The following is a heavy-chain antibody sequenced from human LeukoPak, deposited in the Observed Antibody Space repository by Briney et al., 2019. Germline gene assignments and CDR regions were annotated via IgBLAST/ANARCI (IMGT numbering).Heavy chain of an antibody. CDR3: ARASGSNNFYFDY. CDR2: ISPSGGST. CDR1: GYTFTSYY. Sequence: GASVKVSCKASGYTFTSYYMHWVRQAPGQGLEWMGIISPSGGSTRYAQKFQGRVTMTRDTSTSTVYMDLSSLRSEDTAVYYCARASGSNNFYFDYWGQGTLVTVFS. J-gene: IGHJ4*02. V-gene: IGHV1-46*01. D-gene: IGHD3-10*01.